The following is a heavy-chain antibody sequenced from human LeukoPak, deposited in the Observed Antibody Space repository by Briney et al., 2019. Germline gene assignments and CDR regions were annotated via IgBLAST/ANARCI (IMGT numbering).Heavy chain of an antibody. CDR3: ATDIPRPNYYDSSGYYSYYFDY. D-gene: IGHD3-22*01. CDR1: GYTLTELS. Sequence: GASVKVSCKVSGYTLTELSMHWVRQAPGKGLEWMGGFDPEDGETIYAQKFQGRVTMTEDTSTDTAYMELSSLRSEDTAAYYCATDIPRPNYYDSSGYYSYYFDYWGQGTLVTVSS. J-gene: IGHJ4*02. V-gene: IGHV1-24*01. CDR2: FDPEDGET.